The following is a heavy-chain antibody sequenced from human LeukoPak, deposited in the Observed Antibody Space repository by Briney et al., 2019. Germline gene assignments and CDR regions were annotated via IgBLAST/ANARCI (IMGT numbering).Heavy chain of an antibody. CDR1: GGSISSGGYY. Sequence: PSETLSLTCTVSGGSISSGGYYWSWIRQPPGKGLEWIGYIYHSGSTYYNPSLKSRVTISVDRSKNQFSLKLSSVTAADTAVYYCASSYSSSWYYYGMDVWGQGTTVTVSS. V-gene: IGHV4-30-2*02. J-gene: IGHJ6*02. CDR3: ASSYSSSWYYYGMDV. D-gene: IGHD6-13*01. CDR2: IYHSGST.